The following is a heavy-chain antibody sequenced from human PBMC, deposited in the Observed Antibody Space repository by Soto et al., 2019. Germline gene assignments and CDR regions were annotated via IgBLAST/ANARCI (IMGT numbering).Heavy chain of an antibody. Sequence: QVQLQESGPGLVKPSQTLSLTCTVSGGSISSGGYYWSWIRQHPGKGLEWIGYIYYSGSTYYNPSLTSRVTISVDTSKNQFSLKLSSVTAADTAVYYGARKTTVTTSFDYWGQGTLVTVSS. CDR2: IYYSGST. CDR1: GGSISSGGYY. J-gene: IGHJ4*02. V-gene: IGHV4-31*03. D-gene: IGHD4-17*01. CDR3: ARKTTVTTSFDY.